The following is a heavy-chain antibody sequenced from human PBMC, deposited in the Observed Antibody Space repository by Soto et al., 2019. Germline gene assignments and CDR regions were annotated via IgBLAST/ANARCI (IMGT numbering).Heavy chain of an antibody. Sequence: SETLSLTCTVSGGSISSGGYYWSWIRQHPGKGLEWIGYIYYSGSTYYNPSLKSRVTISVDTSKNQFSLKLSSVTAADTAVYYCARETSYIAAAGTVWFDPWGQGTLVTVSS. V-gene: IGHV4-31*03. J-gene: IGHJ5*02. CDR2: IYYSGST. CDR3: ARETSYIAAAGTVWFDP. D-gene: IGHD6-13*01. CDR1: GGSISSGGYY.